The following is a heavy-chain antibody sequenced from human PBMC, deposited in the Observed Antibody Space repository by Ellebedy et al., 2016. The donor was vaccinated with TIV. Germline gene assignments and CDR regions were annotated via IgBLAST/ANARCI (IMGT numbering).Heavy chain of an antibody. CDR1: GYTFTSYG. CDR2: ISAYNGNT. CDR3: ARDVGVGARLWLSAGWFDP. J-gene: IGHJ5*02. Sequence: AASVKVSCKASGYTFTSYGISWVRQAPGQGLEWMGWISAYNGNTNYAQKLQGRVTMTTDTSTSTAYMELRSLRSDDTAVYYCARDVGVGARLWLSAGWFDPWGQGTLVTVSS. V-gene: IGHV1-18*01. D-gene: IGHD5-18*01.